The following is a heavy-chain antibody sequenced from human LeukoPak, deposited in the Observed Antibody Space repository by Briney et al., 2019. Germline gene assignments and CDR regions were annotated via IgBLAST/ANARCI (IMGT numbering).Heavy chain of an antibody. Sequence: GASVKVSCKASGYTFTSYYMHWVRQAPGQGLEWMGIINPSGGSTSYAQKFQGRVTMTRDLSTSTVYMELSSLRSEDTAVYYCAREGIAAAGTWYFDLWGRGTLVTVSS. CDR1: GYTFTSYY. CDR2: INPSGGST. CDR3: AREGIAAAGTWYFDL. V-gene: IGHV1-46*01. D-gene: IGHD6-13*01. J-gene: IGHJ2*01.